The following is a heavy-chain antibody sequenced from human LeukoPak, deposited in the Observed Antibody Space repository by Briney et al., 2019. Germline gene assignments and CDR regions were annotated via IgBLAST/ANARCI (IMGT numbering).Heavy chain of an antibody. CDR1: GDSTSSGYY. J-gene: IGHJ4*02. Sequence: PSETLSLTCTVSGDSTSSGYYWGWIRQPPGKGLEWIGSIYHSGSTYYNPSLKSRVTISVDTSKNQFSLKLSSVTAADTAVYYCARDNFAYDYVWGSYHPGDYWGQGTLVTVSS. D-gene: IGHD3-16*02. CDR2: IYHSGST. CDR3: ARDNFAYDYVWGSYHPGDY. V-gene: IGHV4-38-2*02.